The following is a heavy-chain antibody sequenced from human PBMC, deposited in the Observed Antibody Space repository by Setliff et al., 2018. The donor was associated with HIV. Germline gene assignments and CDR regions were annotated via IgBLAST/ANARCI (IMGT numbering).Heavy chain of an antibody. CDR2: ISVSGRST. V-gene: IGHV3-23*01. D-gene: IGHD6-19*01. CDR1: GFTFSSYA. J-gene: IGHJ4*02. Sequence: GGSLRLSCAASGFTFSSYAMSWVRQAPGKGLEWVSVISVSGRSTYYADSVKGRFTISRDNSKNTLYLQMNSLRVEDTAVYYCAKTPSSGWYSLYLDYWGQGTLVTVSS. CDR3: AKTPSSGWYSLYLDY.